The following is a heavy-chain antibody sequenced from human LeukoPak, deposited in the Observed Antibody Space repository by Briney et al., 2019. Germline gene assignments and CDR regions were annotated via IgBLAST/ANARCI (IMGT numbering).Heavy chain of an antibody. V-gene: IGHV1-24*01. J-gene: IGHJ5*02. CDR3: ARACSGGTCMNYFDP. CDR2: FDPEDGET. CDR1: GYTLTELS. Sequence: ASVKVSCKVSGYTLTELSMHWVRQAPGKGLEWMGGFDPEDGETIYAQKFQGRVTMTEDTSTDTAYMELSSLRSEDTAVYYCARACSGGTCMNYFDPWGQGTLVTVSS. D-gene: IGHD2-15*01.